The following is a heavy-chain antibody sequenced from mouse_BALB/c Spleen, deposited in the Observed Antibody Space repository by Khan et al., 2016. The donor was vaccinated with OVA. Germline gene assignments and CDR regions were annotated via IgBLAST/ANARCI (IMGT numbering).Heavy chain of an antibody. CDR1: GYSFTSYY. CDR3: DKHGYVSWFAY. V-gene: IGHV1S135*01. J-gene: IGHJ3*01. Sequence: VQLKQSGPELMKPGTSVKISCKASGYSFTSYYIHWVKQSHGKSLEWIGYIDPFNGDTTYNQKFKGKATLTVDKSYSTVYMHLSSLTSEDSAVYDCDKHGYVSWFAYWGQGTLVTVSA. CDR2: IDPFNGDT. D-gene: IGHD2-2*01.